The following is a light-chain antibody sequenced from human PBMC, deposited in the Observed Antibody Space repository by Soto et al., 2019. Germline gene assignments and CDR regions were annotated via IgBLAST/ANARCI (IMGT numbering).Light chain of an antibody. V-gene: IGKV1-5*01. Sequence: DIQMTQSPSALSASVRDRVTITCRASQNIDDYLAWYQQKPGKAPKLLIYAASSLQSGVPSRFSGSGSGTDFTLTISSLQRDDFGTYYCQQYSRLWSFGQGTKVDIK. CDR2: AAS. J-gene: IGKJ1*01. CDR3: QQYSRLWS. CDR1: QNIDDY.